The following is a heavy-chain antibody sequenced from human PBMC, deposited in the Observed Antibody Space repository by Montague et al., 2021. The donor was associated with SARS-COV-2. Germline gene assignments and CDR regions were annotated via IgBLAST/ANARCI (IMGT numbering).Heavy chain of an antibody. D-gene: IGHD2-2*02. CDR3: ARDQPIVVVPAAIRGYYYYGMDV. V-gene: IGHV3-74*01. Sequence: LRLSCAASGFTFSSYWMHWVRQAPGKGLVWFSRINSDGSSTSYADSVKGRFTISRDNAKNTLYLQMNSLRAEDTAVYYCARDQPIVVVPAAIRGYYYYGMDVWGQGTTVTVSS. J-gene: IGHJ6*02. CDR1: GFTFSSYW. CDR2: INSDGSST.